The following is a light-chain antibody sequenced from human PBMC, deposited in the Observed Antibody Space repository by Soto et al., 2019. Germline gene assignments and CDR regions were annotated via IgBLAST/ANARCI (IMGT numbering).Light chain of an antibody. CDR2: DAS. J-gene: IGKJ2*01. CDR3: QQYSDYRYT. V-gene: IGKV1-5*01. CDR1: LSINNW. Sequence: IQMTQSPSTLSASVGDRVTITCRASLSINNWLAWYQQKPGKAPQLLIYDASSLESEVPSRFSGSGSGTEFILTISSLQPDDFATYYCQQYSDYRYTFGQGTKVEIK.